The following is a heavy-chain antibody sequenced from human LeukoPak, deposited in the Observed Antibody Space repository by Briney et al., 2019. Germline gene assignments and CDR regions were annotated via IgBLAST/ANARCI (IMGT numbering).Heavy chain of an antibody. CDR3: ARDSVTHHYTRYYYYYMDV. CDR1: GGSISSGSYY. J-gene: IGHJ6*03. D-gene: IGHD3-3*01. Sequence: SQTLSLTCTVSGGSISSGSYYWRWIRQPAGKGLEWIGRIYTSGSTNYNPSLKSRVTISVDTSKNQFSLKLSSVTAADTAVYYCARDSVTHHYTRYYYYYMDVWGKGTTVTVSS. V-gene: IGHV4-61*02. CDR2: IYTSGST.